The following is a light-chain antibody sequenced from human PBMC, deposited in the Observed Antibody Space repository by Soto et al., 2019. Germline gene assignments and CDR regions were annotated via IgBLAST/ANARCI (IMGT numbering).Light chain of an antibody. V-gene: IGKV3-15*01. CDR3: QQYESHPSFT. Sequence: EIVMTQSPATLSVSPGERATLSCRASQSVSSNLAWYQQKPGQAPRLLIYGASTRATGIPARFSGSGSGTEFTLTISSLQSEDFATYYCQQYESHPSFTFGQGTKLEIE. J-gene: IGKJ2*01. CDR1: QSVSSN. CDR2: GAS.